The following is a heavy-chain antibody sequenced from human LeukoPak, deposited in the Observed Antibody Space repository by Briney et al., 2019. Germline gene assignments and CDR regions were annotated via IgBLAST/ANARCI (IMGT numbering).Heavy chain of an antibody. CDR3: ASTAYCGGDCSNWFDP. CDR2: IYHSGST. Sequence: PSETLSLTCTVSGYSMSSGYYWGWIRQPPGKGLEWIGNIYHSGSTYYNPSLKSRVTISVDTSKNQFSLKLSSVTAADTAVYYCASTAYCGGDCSNWFDPWAQGTLVTVSS. J-gene: IGHJ5*02. V-gene: IGHV4-38-2*02. CDR1: GYSMSSGYY. D-gene: IGHD2-21*02.